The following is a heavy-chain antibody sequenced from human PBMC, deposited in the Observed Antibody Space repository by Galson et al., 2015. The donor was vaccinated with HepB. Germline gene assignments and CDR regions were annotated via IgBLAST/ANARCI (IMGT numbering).Heavy chain of an antibody. J-gene: IGHJ4*01. D-gene: IGHD2-15*01. CDR3: SRSSDIVVTDYYFGY. CDR1: GFTFGTYS. CDR2: ISSTSRYI. Sequence: SLRLSCAASGFTFGTYSMNWVRQAPGKGLEWVSSISSTSRYIYYRDSVKGRFTISRDDAKNSLYLQMNSLRAEDTAVYYCSRSSDIVVTDYYFGYWGLGSLVIVSS. V-gene: IGHV3-21*01.